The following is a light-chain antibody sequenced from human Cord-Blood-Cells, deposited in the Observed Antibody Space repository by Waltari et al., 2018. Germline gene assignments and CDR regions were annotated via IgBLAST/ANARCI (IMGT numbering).Light chain of an antibody. J-gene: IGLJ3*02. CDR1: SSDVGGYNY. CDR2: EVS. Sequence: PGQSITISCTGTSSDVGGYNYVSWYQQHPVKAPKLMIYEVSNRPSGVSNRFSGSKSGNTASLTISGLQAEDEADYYCSSYTSSSTLVFGGGTKLTVL. CDR3: SSYTSSSTLV. V-gene: IGLV2-14*01.